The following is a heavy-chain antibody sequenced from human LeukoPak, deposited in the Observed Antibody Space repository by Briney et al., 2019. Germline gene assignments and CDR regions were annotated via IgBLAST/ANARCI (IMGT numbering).Heavy chain of an antibody. CDR3: ARTFGDTPYSFDY. V-gene: IGHV4-30-2*01. D-gene: IGHD2-21*02. J-gene: IGHJ4*02. CDR1: GGSISSGGYS. CDR2: MYHSGRT. Sequence: SETLSLTCAVSGGSISSGGYSWSWIRQPPGTGLEWIGYMYHSGRTYYSPSLKSRVTMSVDRSKNQFSLKLTSVTAADTAVYFCARTFGDTPYSFDYWGQGTLVTVSS.